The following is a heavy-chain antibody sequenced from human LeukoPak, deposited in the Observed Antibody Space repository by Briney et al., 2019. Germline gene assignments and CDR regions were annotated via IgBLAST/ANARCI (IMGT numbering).Heavy chain of an antibody. Sequence: SVRVSCKTSGGTFTSYAISWVRQAPGQGLEWMGGIIPIFGTANYAQKFQGRVTITADESTSTAYMELSSLRSEDTAVYYCARDSMVRGFIIYYYHMDVWGKGTTVTVSS. V-gene: IGHV1-69*01. CDR1: GGTFTSYA. J-gene: IGHJ6*03. CDR3: ARDSMVRGFIIYYYHMDV. D-gene: IGHD3-10*01. CDR2: IIPIFGTA.